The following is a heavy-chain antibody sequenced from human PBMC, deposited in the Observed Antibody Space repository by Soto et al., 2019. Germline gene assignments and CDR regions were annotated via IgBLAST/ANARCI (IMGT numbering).Heavy chain of an antibody. J-gene: IGHJ3*02. V-gene: IGHV3-9*01. CDR1: RFTFDDYA. Sequence: EVQLVESGGGLVQPGRSLRLSCAASRFTFDDYAMHWVRQAPGKGLEWVSGISWNSDSIGYADSVKGRFTISRDNAKNSLYLQMNSVRAEDTALYYCARRCTNGLRYTGLDVFDIWGQGTMVTVSS. CDR3: ARRCTNGLRYTGLDVFDI. D-gene: IGHD2-8*01. CDR2: ISWNSDSI.